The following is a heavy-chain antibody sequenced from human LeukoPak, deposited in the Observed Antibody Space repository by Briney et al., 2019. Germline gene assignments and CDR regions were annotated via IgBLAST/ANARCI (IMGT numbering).Heavy chain of an antibody. J-gene: IGHJ4*02. CDR3: AKAAELVYYGSGSHRNYFDY. CDR1: GFTFSSYW. V-gene: IGHV3-74*01. CDR2: MNGDGSST. Sequence: PGGSLRLSCAASGFTFSSYWMHWVRQAPGKGLVWVARMNGDGSSTYYADSVKGRFTISRDNSKNTLYLQMNSLRAEDTAVYYCAKAAELVYYGSGSHRNYFDYWGQGTLVTVSS. D-gene: IGHD3-10*01.